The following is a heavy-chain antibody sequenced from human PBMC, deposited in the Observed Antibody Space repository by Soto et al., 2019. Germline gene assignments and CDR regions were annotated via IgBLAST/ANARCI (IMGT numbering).Heavy chain of an antibody. CDR2: INHSGST. J-gene: IGHJ6*02. CDR1: GGSFSGYY. Sequence: QVQLQQWGAGLLKPSETLSLTCAVYGGSFSGYYWSWIRQPPGKGLEWIGEINHSGSTNYNPSLKSRVTISVDTSKNQFSLKLSSVTAADTAVYYCARVRSTLLWFGELYYYYGMDVWGQGTTVTVSS. V-gene: IGHV4-34*01. CDR3: ARVRSTLLWFGELYYYYGMDV. D-gene: IGHD3-10*01.